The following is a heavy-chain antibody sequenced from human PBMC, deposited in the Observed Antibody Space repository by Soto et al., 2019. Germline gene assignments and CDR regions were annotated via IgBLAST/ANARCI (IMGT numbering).Heavy chain of an antibody. J-gene: IGHJ5*02. D-gene: IGHD3-3*01. CDR3: ARDKDDFWSGYSNDGFAP. V-gene: IGHV1-18*01. CDR2: ISAYNGNT. CDR1: GYTFTSYG. Sequence: ASVKVSCKASGYTFTSYGISWVRQAPGQGLEWMGWISAYNGNTNYAQKLQGRVTMTTDTSTSTAYMELRSLRSDDTAVYYCARDKDDFWSGYSNDGFAPWGQGTLVTVSS.